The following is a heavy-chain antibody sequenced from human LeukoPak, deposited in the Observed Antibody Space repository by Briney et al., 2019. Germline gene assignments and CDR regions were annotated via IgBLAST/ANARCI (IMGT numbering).Heavy chain of an antibody. CDR3: ARGAMATTPFFDY. D-gene: IGHD5-24*01. Sequence: SETLSLTCTVSAGSMSGYYWTWIRQPPGKGLEWIGYVYYTGSTNFNPSLKSRVTMSLDTSRNQFSLKLTSLTAADTAVYYCARGAMATTPFFDYWGQGTLVTVSS. CDR2: VYYTGST. CDR1: AGSMSGYY. V-gene: IGHV4-59*01. J-gene: IGHJ4*02.